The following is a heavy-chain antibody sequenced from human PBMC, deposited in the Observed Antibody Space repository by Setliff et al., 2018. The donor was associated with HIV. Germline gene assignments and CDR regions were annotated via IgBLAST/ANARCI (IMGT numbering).Heavy chain of an antibody. CDR3: VTSSSWSSRLNF. D-gene: IGHD2-2*01. V-gene: IGHV4-34*01. Sequence: SETLSLTCAVYGGPLSGHYWSWIRQPPGQGLEWIGETSHSGKTNYNPSLKSRVTISVYTSKNQFSLKLTSVTAADTAVYYCVTSSSWSSRLNFWGPGMLVTVS. CDR1: GGPLSGHY. J-gene: IGHJ4*02. CDR2: TSHSGKT.